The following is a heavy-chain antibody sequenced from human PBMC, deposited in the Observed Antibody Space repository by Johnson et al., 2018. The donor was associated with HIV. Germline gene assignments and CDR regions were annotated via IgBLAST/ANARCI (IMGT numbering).Heavy chain of an antibody. Sequence: QVQLVESGGGVVQPGRSLRLSCAASGFTFSSYGMHWVRQAPGKGLEWVAVISYDGSNKYYADSVKGRFTISRDNSKNTLYLQMNSLRAEDTAVYYCAKDWYNLNDGGGYDAFDIWGQGTMVTVSS. CDR3: AKDWYNLNDGGGYDAFDI. CDR1: GFTFSSYG. CDR2: ISYDGSNK. J-gene: IGHJ3*02. V-gene: IGHV3-30*18. D-gene: IGHD1-1*01.